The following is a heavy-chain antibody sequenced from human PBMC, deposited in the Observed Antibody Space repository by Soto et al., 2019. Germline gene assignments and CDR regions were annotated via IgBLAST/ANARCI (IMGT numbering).Heavy chain of an antibody. CDR3: ASTYNWNSMTEAWFFDY. D-gene: IGHD1-7*01. CDR1: GFTVSSNY. V-gene: IGHV3-53*01. J-gene: IGHJ4*02. CDR2: IYSGGST. Sequence: EVQLVESGGGLIQPGGSLRLSCAASGFTVSSNYMSWVRQAPGKGLEWVSVIYSGGSTYYADSVKGRFNISRDNSKNTLYLQMNSLRAEDTAVYYCASTYNWNSMTEAWFFDYWGQGTLVTVSS.